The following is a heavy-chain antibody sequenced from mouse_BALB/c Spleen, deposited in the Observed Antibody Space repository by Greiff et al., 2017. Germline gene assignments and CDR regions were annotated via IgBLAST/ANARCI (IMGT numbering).Heavy chain of an antibody. CDR1: GFSLTSYG. V-gene: IGHV2-2*02. CDR2: IWSGGST. Sequence: QVHVKQSGPGLVQPSQSLSITCTVSGFSLTSYGVHWVRQSPGKGLEWLGVIWSGGSTDYNAAFISRLSISKDNSKSQVFFKMNSLQANDTAIYYCARKRSTMVTTGFAYWGQGTLVTVSA. CDR3: ARKRSTMVTTGFAY. D-gene: IGHD2-2*01. J-gene: IGHJ3*01.